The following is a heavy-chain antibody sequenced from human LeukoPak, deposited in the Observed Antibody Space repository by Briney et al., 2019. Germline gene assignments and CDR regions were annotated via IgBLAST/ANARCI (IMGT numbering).Heavy chain of an antibody. CDR1: XXXXSYG. CDR2: IWYDGXNK. CDR3: ARDYFWSGYYKRRYYYYGMDV. D-gene: IGHD3-3*01. Sequence: XXXXSYGMHWVRQXPGXXLEWVAVIWYDGXNKYYADSVKGRFTISRDNSKNTLYLQMNSLRAEDTAVYYCARDYFWSGYYKRRYYYYGMDVWGQGTTVTVSS. V-gene: IGHV3-33*01. J-gene: IGHJ6*02.